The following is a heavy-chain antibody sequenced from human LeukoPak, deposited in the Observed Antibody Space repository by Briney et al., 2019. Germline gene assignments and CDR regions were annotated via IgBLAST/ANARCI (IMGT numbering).Heavy chain of an antibody. Sequence: SQTLSLTCTVSGGSISSGSYYWSWIRPPAGKGLECIGRIYTSGSTNYNPSLKSRVTISVDTSKYQFSLKLSSVTAADTAVYYCARGSFYYDSSGYYFDYWGQGTLVTVSS. CDR1: GGSISSGSYY. V-gene: IGHV4-61*02. J-gene: IGHJ4*02. CDR2: IYTSGST. CDR3: ARGSFYYDSSGYYFDY. D-gene: IGHD3-22*01.